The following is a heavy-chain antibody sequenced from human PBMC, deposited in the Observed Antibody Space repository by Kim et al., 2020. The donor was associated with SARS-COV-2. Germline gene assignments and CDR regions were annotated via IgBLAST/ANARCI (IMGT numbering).Heavy chain of an antibody. Sequence: GGSLRLSCAASGFTLRNDWMHWVRQAPGKGLEWVASIKEDGSEKRYVDSVRGRFTISRDNAKNSLYLQMSSLRADDTAIYYCASDTGWHFDNWGQGTLVT. CDR1: GFTLRNDW. CDR2: IKEDGSEK. J-gene: IGHJ4*02. V-gene: IGHV3-7*05. D-gene: IGHD6-19*01. CDR3: ASDTGWHFDN.